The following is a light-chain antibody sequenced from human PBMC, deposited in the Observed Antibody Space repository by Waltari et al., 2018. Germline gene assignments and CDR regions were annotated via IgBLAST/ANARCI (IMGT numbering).Light chain of an antibody. Sequence: VLMQSPGTLSLSPGETATLSCRAGQRLTKKYLAWYQQKPGQAPRLLMYGAYSRAAGIPDRCSGIRSATDFTLTISRLEPEDSAVYYCQQYGSSIMYTVGQGTKLEIK. CDR3: QQYGSSIMYT. CDR2: GAY. J-gene: IGKJ2*01. CDR1: QRLTKKY. V-gene: IGKV3-20*01.